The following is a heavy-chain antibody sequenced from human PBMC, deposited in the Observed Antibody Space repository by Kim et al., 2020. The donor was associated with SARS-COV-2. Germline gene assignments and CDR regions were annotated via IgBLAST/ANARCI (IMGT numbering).Heavy chain of an antibody. CDR1: GFTFSNYA. D-gene: IGHD1-26*01. J-gene: IGHJ4*02. CDR2: ISYDGSNK. V-gene: IGHV3-30-3*01. Sequence: GGSLRLSCAASGFTFSNYAIHWVRQAPGKGLEWVAVISYDGSNKYYADSVKGRFTISRYNSKNTLNLQMNSLRAEDTAVYYCARGHSGSYYYFDYWGQGTLVTVSS. CDR3: ARGHSGSYYYFDY.